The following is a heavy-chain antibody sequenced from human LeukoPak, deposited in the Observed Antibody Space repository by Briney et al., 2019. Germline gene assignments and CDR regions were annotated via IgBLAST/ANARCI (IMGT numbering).Heavy chain of an antibody. V-gene: IGHV3-9*01. D-gene: IGHD2-2*01. CDR2: ISWNSGSI. CDR1: GFTFDDYA. CDR3: AKGYCSSTSCYRHY. J-gene: IGHJ4*02. Sequence: SGGSLRLSCEASGFTFDDYAMHWVRQAPGKGLEWVSGISWNSGSIGYADSVKGRFTISRDNAKNSLYLQMNSLRAEDTALYYCAKGYCSSTSCYRHYWGQGTLVTVSS.